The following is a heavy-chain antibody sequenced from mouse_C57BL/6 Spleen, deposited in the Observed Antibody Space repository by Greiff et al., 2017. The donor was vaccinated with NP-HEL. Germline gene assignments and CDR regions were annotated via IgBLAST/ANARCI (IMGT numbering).Heavy chain of an antibody. V-gene: IGHV14-4*01. J-gene: IGHJ1*03. D-gene: IGHD2-1*01. CDR3: TFYGNYGYFDV. Sequence: VQLQQSGAELVRPGASVKLSCTASGFNIKDDYMHWVKQRPEQGLEWIGWIDPENGDTEYASKFQGKATITADTSSNTAYLQLSSLTSEDTAVYYCTFYGNYGYFDVWGTGTTVTVSS. CDR2: IDPENGDT. CDR1: GFNIKDDY.